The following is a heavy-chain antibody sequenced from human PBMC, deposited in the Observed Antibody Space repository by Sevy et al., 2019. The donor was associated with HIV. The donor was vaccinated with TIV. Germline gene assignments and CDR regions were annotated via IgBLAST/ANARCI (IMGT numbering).Heavy chain of an antibody. CDR1: GGSISSYY. CDR2: IYYSGST. J-gene: IGHJ4*02. V-gene: IGHV4-59*01. CDR3: AREVGPSDY. Sequence: KQSQTISLTCTVSGGSISSYYWSWIRQPPGKGLEWIGYIYYSGSTNYNPSLKSRVTISVDTSKNQFSLKLSAVTAADTAVYYCAREVGPSDYWGQGTLVTVSS. D-gene: IGHD1-26*01.